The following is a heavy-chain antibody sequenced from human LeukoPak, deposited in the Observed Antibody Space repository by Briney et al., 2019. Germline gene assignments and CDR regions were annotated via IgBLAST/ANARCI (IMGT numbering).Heavy chain of an antibody. CDR3: AKTRIAARRLGGILFDY. D-gene: IGHD6-6*01. CDR1: GFTFSSYA. CDR2: ISGSGGST. Sequence: PGGSLRLSCAASGFTFSSYAMSWVRQAPGKGLEWVSAISGSGGSTYYADSVKGRFTISRDNPKNTLYLQMNSLRAEDTAVYYCAKTRIAARRLGGILFDYWGQGTLVTVSS. V-gene: IGHV3-23*01. J-gene: IGHJ4*02.